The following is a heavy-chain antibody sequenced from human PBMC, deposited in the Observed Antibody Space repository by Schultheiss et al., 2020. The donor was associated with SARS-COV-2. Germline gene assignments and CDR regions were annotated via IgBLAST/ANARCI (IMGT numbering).Heavy chain of an antibody. Sequence: SETLSLTCTVSGGSISSYYWSWIRQPPGKGLEWIGYIYYSGSTNYNPSLKSRVTISVDTSKNQFSLKLSSVTAADTAVYYCARGARLADYDFWSGYYSMDVWGQGTTVTVSS. CDR3: ARGARLADYDFWSGYYSMDV. J-gene: IGHJ6*02. CDR2: IYYSGST. CDR1: GGSISSYY. V-gene: IGHV4-59*01. D-gene: IGHD3-3*01.